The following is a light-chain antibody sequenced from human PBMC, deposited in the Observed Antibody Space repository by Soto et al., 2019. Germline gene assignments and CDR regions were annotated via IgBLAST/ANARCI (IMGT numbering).Light chain of an antibody. J-gene: IGLJ1*01. Sequence: QSALTRPRSVSGSPGQSVTISCTGTSRGVGGYNYVSWYQQRPGKAPKVMMYDVSERPSGVPDRFSGYKPGNTASLPISGLQDEDEAVYYCCAYAGSPRYVLGTGTNVPVL. CDR2: DVS. V-gene: IGLV2-11*01. CDR1: SRGVGGYNY. CDR3: CAYAGSPRYV.